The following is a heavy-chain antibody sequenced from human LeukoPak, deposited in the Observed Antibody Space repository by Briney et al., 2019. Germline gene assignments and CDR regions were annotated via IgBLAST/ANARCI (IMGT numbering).Heavy chain of an antibody. V-gene: IGHV4-59*01. J-gene: IGHJ4*02. Sequence: AETLSLTCTVSGGSISSYYWSWIRQPPGKELEWIGYIYYSGSTNYNPSLKSRVTISQDTSKNQFSLKLSSVTAADTAVYYCAKNYDSSGYTTFAYWGRGTLVTVSS. CDR1: GGSISSYY. CDR3: AKNYDSSGYTTFAY. CDR2: IYYSGST. D-gene: IGHD3-22*01.